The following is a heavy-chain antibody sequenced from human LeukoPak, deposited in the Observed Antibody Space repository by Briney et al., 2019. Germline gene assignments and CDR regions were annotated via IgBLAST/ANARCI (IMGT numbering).Heavy chain of an antibody. V-gene: IGHV3-30*02. CDR2: IRYDGSNK. Sequence: PGGSLRLSCAASGFTFSSYGMHWVRQAPGKGLEWVAFIRYDGSNKYYADSVKGRFTISRDNAKNSLYLQMNSLRAEDTAVYYCARGAYCSSTSCYTNWFDPWGQGTLVTVSS. CDR1: GFTFSSYG. D-gene: IGHD2-2*02. J-gene: IGHJ5*02. CDR3: ARGAYCSSTSCYTNWFDP.